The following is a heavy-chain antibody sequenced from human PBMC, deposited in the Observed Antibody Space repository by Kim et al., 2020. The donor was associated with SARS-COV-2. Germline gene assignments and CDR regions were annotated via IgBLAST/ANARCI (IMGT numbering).Heavy chain of an antibody. CDR3: ARVPLLWFGESYYYYGMDV. D-gene: IGHD3-10*01. V-gene: IGHV4-31*03. J-gene: IGHJ6*02. CDR2: IYYSGST. CDR1: GGSISSGGYY. Sequence: SETLSLTCTVSGGSISSGGYYWSWIRQHPGKGLEWIGYIYYSGSTYYNPSLKSRVTISVDTSKNQFSLKLSSVTAADTAVYYCARVPLLWFGESYYYYGMDVWGQGTTVTVSS.